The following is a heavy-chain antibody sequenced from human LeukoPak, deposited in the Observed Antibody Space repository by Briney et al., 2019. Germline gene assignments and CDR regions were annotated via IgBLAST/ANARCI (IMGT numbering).Heavy chain of an antibody. Sequence: GGSLRLSCAASGFTFDDYSMNWVRQAPGKGLEWVSSISSRSSYIFYADSVKGRFTISRDKSKNTLYLQMNSLRGEDTAVYYCAKAKSAYYNDAFDIWGQGTMVTVSS. V-gene: IGHV3-21*04. CDR1: GFTFDDYS. CDR3: AKAKSAYYNDAFDI. D-gene: IGHD3-22*01. CDR2: ISSRSSYI. J-gene: IGHJ3*02.